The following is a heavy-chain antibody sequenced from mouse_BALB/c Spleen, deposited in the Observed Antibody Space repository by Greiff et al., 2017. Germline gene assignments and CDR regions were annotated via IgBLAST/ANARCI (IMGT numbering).Heavy chain of an antibody. CDR3: ARGFDGYYPWFAY. CDR1: GYTFTEYT. CDR2: INPNNGGT. V-gene: IGHV1-18*01. J-gene: IGHJ3*01. D-gene: IGHD2-3*01. Sequence: EVQVVESGPELVKPGASVKISCKTSGYTFTEYTMHWVKQSHGKSLEWIGGINPNNGGTSYNQKFKGKATLTVDKSSSTAYMELRSLTSEDSAVYYCARGFDGYYPWFAYWGQGTLVTVSA.